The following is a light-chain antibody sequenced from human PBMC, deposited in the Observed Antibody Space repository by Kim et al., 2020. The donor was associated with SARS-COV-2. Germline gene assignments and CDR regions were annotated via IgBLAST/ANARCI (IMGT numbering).Light chain of an antibody. Sequence: SLSPGERATLSCRASQSVSSYLDRYQQKPGQAPRLLIYDASNRATGIPARFSGSGSGTDFTLTISSLEPEDFAVYYCQQRSNWPIFGQGTRLEIK. CDR3: QQRSNWPI. CDR2: DAS. J-gene: IGKJ5*01. CDR1: QSVSSY. V-gene: IGKV3-11*01.